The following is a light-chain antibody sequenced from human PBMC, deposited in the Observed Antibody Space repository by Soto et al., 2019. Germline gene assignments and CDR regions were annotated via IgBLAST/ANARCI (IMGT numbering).Light chain of an antibody. V-gene: IGKV3-11*01. J-gene: IGKJ5*01. CDR1: QSVSSF. Sequence: EVVLTQSPATLSLSPGERVTLSCRASQSVSSFLSWYQHKPGQVPRLLIYNASNRATGIPARFSGSGSGTDFTLTMSCLEPEDFAIYYCQQRRNLITFGQWTRLEIK. CDR2: NAS. CDR3: QQRRNLIT.